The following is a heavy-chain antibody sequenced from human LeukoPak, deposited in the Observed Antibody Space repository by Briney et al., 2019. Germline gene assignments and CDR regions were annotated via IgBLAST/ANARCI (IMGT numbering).Heavy chain of an antibody. Sequence: GGSLRLSCAASGFTFSSYAMSWVRQAPGRGLEWVSAISGSGGSTYYADSVKGRFTISRDNSKNTLYLQMNSLRAEDTAVYYCAKDRSVPYYDFWSGPDYWGQGTLVTVSS. CDR3: AKDRSVPYYDFWSGPDY. V-gene: IGHV3-23*01. CDR1: GFTFSSYA. J-gene: IGHJ4*02. D-gene: IGHD3-3*01. CDR2: ISGSGGST.